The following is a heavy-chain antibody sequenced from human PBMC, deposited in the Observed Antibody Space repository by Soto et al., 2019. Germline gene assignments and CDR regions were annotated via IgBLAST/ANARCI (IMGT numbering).Heavy chain of an antibody. V-gene: IGHV4-34*01. CDR2: INHSGST. Sequence: SETLSLTCAVYGGSFSGYYWSWIRQPPGKGLEWIGEINHSGSTNYNPSLKSRVTISVDTSKNQFSLKLSSVNAADTAVYYCARHLRTRNRFDPWGQGTLVTVSS. CDR1: GGSFSGYY. J-gene: IGHJ5*02. CDR3: ARHLRTRNRFDP. D-gene: IGHD2-15*01.